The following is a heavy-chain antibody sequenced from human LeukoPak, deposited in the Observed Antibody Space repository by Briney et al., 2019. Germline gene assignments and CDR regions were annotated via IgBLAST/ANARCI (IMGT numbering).Heavy chain of an antibody. D-gene: IGHD6-19*01. J-gene: IGHJ4*02. CDR3: ARGEAVAVEDYFDY. CDR1: GGSISSSSYY. CDR2: IYYSGST. V-gene: IGHV4-39*01. Sequence: SESLSLTCTVSGGSISSSSYYWGWIRQPPGKGLEWIGSIYYSGSTYYNPSLKSRVTISVDTSKNQFSLKLSSVTAADTAVYYCARGEAVAVEDYFDYWGQGTLVTVSS.